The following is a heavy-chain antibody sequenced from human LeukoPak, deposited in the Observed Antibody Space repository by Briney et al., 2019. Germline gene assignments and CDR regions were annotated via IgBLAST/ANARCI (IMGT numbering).Heavy chain of an antibody. CDR3: ARGGYCSGGSCYSDYYGMDV. D-gene: IGHD2-15*01. J-gene: IGHJ6*02. V-gene: IGHV1-69*01. CDR1: GGTFISYA. CDR2: IIPIFGTA. Sequence: SVKVSCKASGGTFISYAISWVRQAPGQGLEWMGGIIPIFGTANYAQKFQGRVTITADESTSTAYMELSSLRSEDTAVYYCARGGYCSGGSCYSDYYGMDVRGQGTTVTVSS.